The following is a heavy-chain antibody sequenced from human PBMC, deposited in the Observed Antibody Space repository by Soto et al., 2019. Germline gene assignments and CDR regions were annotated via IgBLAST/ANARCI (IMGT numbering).Heavy chain of an antibody. Sequence: QVQLQESGPGLVKPSQTLSLTCTVSGGSISSADYFCSWIRQPPGKGLEWIGYIYNSGSTFYSPSLKSRLTISVDTSKNQFSLKLSSVTAADTAVYYCARAPRGTSSSYFDYWGQGTLVTVSS. D-gene: IGHD2-2*01. CDR1: GGSISSADYF. V-gene: IGHV4-30-4*01. CDR2: IYNSGST. CDR3: ARAPRGTSSSYFDY. J-gene: IGHJ4*02.